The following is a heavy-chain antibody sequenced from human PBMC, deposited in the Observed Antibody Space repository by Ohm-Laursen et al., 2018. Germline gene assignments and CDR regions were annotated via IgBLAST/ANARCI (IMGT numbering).Heavy chain of an antibody. CDR2: SRDKANSYTT. CDR3: ASLKPPLYYYGMDV. J-gene: IGHJ6*02. CDR1: GFTFDDHY. V-gene: IGHV3-72*01. Sequence: SLRLSCAASGFTFDDHYMDWVRQAPGKGLELVARSRDKANSYTTAYVASVKGRFSISRDDSENSLYLQMNSLRAEDTAVYYCASLKPPLYYYGMDVWGQGTTVTVSS.